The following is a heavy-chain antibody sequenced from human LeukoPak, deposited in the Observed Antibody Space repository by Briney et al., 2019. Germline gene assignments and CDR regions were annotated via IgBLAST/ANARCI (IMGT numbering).Heavy chain of an antibody. CDR2: ISSSGKA. CDR1: GGSITTSDFD. CDR3: ARFKGGTGFDY. V-gene: IGHV4-39*01. J-gene: IGHJ4*02. D-gene: IGHD1-26*01. Sequence: SETLSLTCTVSGGSITTSDFDWAWIRQPPGQGVEWIATISSSGKAYYYPTLMSRVTISVDTSKNQFSLAVTSVTAADTGLFYCARFKGGTGFDYWGRGILVIVS.